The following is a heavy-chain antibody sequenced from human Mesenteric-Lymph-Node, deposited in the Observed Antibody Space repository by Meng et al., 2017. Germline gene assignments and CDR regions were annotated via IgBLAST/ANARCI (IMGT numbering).Heavy chain of an antibody. CDR2: IGWNSDSI. Sequence: SLKISCAASGFTFDDYAMHWVRQAPGKGLEWVSGIGWNSDSIGYGDSVKGRFTISRDNAKNSLYLQMNSVRAEDTAVYYCARQELRSGPGNDYWGQGTLVTVSS. D-gene: IGHD1-7*01. CDR3: ARQELRSGPGNDY. V-gene: IGHV3-9*01. CDR1: GFTFDDYA. J-gene: IGHJ4*02.